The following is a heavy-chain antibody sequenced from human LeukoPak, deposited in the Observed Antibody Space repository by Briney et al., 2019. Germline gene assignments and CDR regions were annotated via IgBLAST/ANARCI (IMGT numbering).Heavy chain of an antibody. CDR2: ISYDGSNK. V-gene: IGHV3-30-3*01. J-gene: IGHJ5*02. CDR1: GLTFSSYA. D-gene: IGHD1-26*01. CDR3: ARAGSYSVGVVHP. Sequence: AGGSLRLSCAASGLTFSSYAMHWVRQAPGKGLEWVAVISYDGSNKYYADSVKGRFTISRDNSKNTLYLQMNSLRAEDTAVYYCARAGSYSVGVVHPWGQGTLVTVSS.